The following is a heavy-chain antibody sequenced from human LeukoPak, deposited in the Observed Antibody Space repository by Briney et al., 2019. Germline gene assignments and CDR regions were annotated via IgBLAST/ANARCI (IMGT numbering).Heavy chain of an antibody. D-gene: IGHD3-10*01. V-gene: IGHV3-48*04. CDR1: GFTFSSFS. CDR2: ISSSSTTT. Sequence: GGSLRLSCAASGFTFSSFSMNWVRQAPGKGLEWVSYISSSSTTTYYADSVKGRFTISRDNAKNSLYLQINSLRVEDTAVYYCARGWYYNPSGSYYSEMLTFDYWGQGTLVTVSS. CDR3: ARGWYYNPSGSYYSEMLTFDY. J-gene: IGHJ4*02.